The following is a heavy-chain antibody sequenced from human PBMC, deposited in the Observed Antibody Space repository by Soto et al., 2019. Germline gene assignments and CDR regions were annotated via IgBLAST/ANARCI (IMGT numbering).Heavy chain of an antibody. D-gene: IGHD2-8*01. CDR3: SRSRPYCTNGVCYTGSSYYYGMDV. Sequence: ASVKVSCKASGYTFTSYGISWVRQAPGQGLEWMGWISAYNGNTNYAQKLQGRVTMTADTSTSTAYMELRSLRSDDTAVYYCSRSRPYCTNGVCYTGSSYYYGMDVWGQGTTVTVSS. V-gene: IGHV1-18*04. CDR1: GYTFTSYG. J-gene: IGHJ6*02. CDR2: ISAYNGNT.